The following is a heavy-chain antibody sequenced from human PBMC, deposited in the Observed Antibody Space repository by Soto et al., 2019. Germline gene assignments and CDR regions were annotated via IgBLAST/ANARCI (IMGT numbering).Heavy chain of an antibody. Sequence: ASVKDSYKASGYTFTSYGISWVRQAPGQGLEWMGWISAYNGNTNYAQTLQGRVTMTTDTSTSTAYMELRSLRSDDTAVYYCARGYSSGWYTHYYSCGMDVWGHGTTVTVS. CDR3: ARGYSSGWYTHYYSCGMDV. CDR2: ISAYNGNT. V-gene: IGHV1-18*01. CDR1: GYTFTSYG. D-gene: IGHD6-19*01. J-gene: IGHJ6*02.